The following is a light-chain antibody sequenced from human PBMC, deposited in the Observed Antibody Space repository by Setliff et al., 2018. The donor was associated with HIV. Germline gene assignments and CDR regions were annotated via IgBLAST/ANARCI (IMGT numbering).Light chain of an antibody. V-gene: IGKV1-5*03. Sequence: DIQMTQSPSTLSASVGDRITITCRASHFVSTWLAWYQQKPGKAPKVLIYKASTLESGVPSRFSGSGSGTESTLTISSLQPDDFATYYCQQYNTYPRTFGQGTKVDIK. CDR3: QQYNTYPRT. J-gene: IGKJ1*01. CDR1: HFVSTW. CDR2: KAS.